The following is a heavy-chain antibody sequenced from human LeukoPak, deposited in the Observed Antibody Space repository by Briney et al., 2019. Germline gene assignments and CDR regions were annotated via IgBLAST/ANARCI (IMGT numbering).Heavy chain of an antibody. CDR2: IHHSGST. D-gene: IGHD3-10*01. J-gene: IGHJ4*02. V-gene: IGHV4-30-2*01. CDR3: ARMPSITRGYFDY. Sequence: SETLSLTCAISGGSISGGYSWSWIRQPPGKGLEWIGYIHHSGSTYYNPSLKSRVTISVDTSKNQFSLKLSSVTAADTAVYYCARMPSITRGYFDYWGQGTLVTVSS. CDR1: GGSISGGYS.